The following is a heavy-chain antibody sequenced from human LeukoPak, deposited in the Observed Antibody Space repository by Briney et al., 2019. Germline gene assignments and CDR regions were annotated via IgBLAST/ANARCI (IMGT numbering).Heavy chain of an antibody. D-gene: IGHD2-2*01. CDR3: ARHWAEYCSSTSCYSPLHYYYGMDV. CDR1: GYSFTSYW. V-gene: IGHV5-51*01. CDR2: IYPGDSDT. J-gene: IGHJ6*02. Sequence: GESLKISCKGSGYSFTSYWIGWVRQKPGKGPEWMGIIYPGDSDTRYSPSFQGQVTISADKSISTAYLRWSSLKASDTAMYYCARHWAEYCSSTSCYSPLHYYYGMDVWGQGTTVTVSS.